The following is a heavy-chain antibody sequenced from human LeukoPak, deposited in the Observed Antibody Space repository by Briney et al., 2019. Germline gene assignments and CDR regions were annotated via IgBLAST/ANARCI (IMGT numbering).Heavy chain of an antibody. CDR3: ARDKGGSPDH. Sequence: GASVKVSCKASGYTFTSYAMHWVRQAPGQRLEWMGWINAGNGNTKYSRKFQGRVTITRDTSASTAYMELSSLRSEDTAVYYCARDKGGSPDHWAQGPLVTVSS. D-gene: IGHD3-16*01. CDR2: INAGNGNT. V-gene: IGHV1-3*01. J-gene: IGHJ5*02. CDR1: GYTFTSYA.